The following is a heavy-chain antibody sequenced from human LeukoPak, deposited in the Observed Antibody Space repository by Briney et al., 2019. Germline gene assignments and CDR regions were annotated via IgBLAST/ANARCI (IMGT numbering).Heavy chain of an antibody. D-gene: IGHD2-15*01. Sequence: ASVKVSCKASGYTFTSYDINWVRQATGQGLEWMGWMNPNSGNTGYAQKFQGRVTMIRNTSISTAYMELSSLRSEDTAVYYCARGYCSGGSCYFDYWGQGTLVTVSS. J-gene: IGHJ4*02. CDR3: ARGYCSGGSCYFDY. CDR1: GYTFTSYD. V-gene: IGHV1-8*01. CDR2: MNPNSGNT.